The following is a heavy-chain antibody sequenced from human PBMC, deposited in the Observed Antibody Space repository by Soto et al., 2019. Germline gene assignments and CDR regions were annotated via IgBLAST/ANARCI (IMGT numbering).Heavy chain of an antibody. Sequence: ASVKVSCKASGGTFSSYAISWVRQAPGQGLEWMGGIIPIFGTANYAQKFQGRVTITADESTSTAYMELSSLRSEDTAVYYCARDRDWNYYYYYGMDVWGQGTTVTVSS. J-gene: IGHJ6*02. CDR2: IIPIFGTA. CDR1: GGTFSSYA. D-gene: IGHD2-21*01. V-gene: IGHV1-69*13. CDR3: ARDRDWNYYYYYGMDV.